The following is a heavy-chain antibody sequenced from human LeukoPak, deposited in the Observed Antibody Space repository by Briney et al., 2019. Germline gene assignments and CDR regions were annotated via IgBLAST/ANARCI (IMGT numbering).Heavy chain of an antibody. CDR1: SDSIFTSNW. Sequence: SETLSLTCTVSSDSIFTSNWWSWVRQPPGKGLEWIGQIFHSGSTSYSPSLKSRVTISVDTSKNQFSLKLSSVTAADTAVYYCARGVAPTYYYGSGSYYPDRFDYWGQGTLVTVSS. CDR3: ARGVAPTYYYGSGSYYPDRFDY. D-gene: IGHD3-10*01. J-gene: IGHJ4*02. V-gene: IGHV4-4*02. CDR2: IFHSGST.